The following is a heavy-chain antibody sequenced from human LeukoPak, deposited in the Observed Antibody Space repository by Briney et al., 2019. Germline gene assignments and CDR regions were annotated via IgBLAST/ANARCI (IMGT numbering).Heavy chain of an antibody. D-gene: IGHD4/OR15-4a*01. J-gene: IGHJ4*02. Sequence: GGSLRLSCAPSGFTFSNYAMNWVRQAPGKGLEWVSFIYSDNTHYSDSVKGRFTISRDNSKNTLYLQMNSLRAEDTAVYYCARRAGAYSHPYDYWGQGTLVTVSS. CDR2: IYSDNT. CDR1: GFTFSNYA. CDR3: ARRAGAYSHPYDY. V-gene: IGHV3-53*01.